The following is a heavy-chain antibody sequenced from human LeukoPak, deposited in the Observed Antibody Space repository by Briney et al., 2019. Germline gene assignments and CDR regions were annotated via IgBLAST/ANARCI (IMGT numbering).Heavy chain of an antibody. D-gene: IGHD1-26*01. Sequence: GGSLRLSCAESGGTVWSSFRSWIRQAPGKGLEWVAILHSGGGTDYADSVRGRFTISRDNSKDILYLQMNSLRAEDTAVYYCARDRSGTYLDYWGQGTLVTVSS. CDR3: ARDRSGTYLDY. CDR1: GGTVWSSF. J-gene: IGHJ4*02. V-gene: IGHV3-66*01. CDR2: LHSGGGT.